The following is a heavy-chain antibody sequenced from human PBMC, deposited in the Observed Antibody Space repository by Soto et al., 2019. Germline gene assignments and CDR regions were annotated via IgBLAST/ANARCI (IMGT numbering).Heavy chain of an antibody. CDR3: GRGGNWNKHDY. Sequence: ASVKVSCKASGYTFTSYDINWVRQATGQGLEWMGWMNPNSGNTGYAQKFQGRVTMTRNTSISTAYMELSSLRSEETAVYYCGRGGNWNKHDYCRQXSLVTVSP. CDR1: GYTFTSYD. D-gene: IGHD1-1*01. V-gene: IGHV1-8*01. J-gene: IGHJ4*02. CDR2: MNPNSGNT.